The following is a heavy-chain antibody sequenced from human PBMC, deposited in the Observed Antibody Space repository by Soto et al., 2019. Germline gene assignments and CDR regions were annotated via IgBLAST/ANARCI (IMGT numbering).Heavy chain of an antibody. D-gene: IGHD4-17*01. V-gene: IGHV2-5*02. CDR2: IYWDDDK. Sequence: QITLKESGPTLVKPTQTLTLTCTFSGFSLSTSGVGVGWIRQPPGKALEWLALIYWDDDKRYSPSLKSRLTITKDTSKNQVDLTMTNMDPVDTATYYCAHNSRRGTVTTPFDYWGQGTLVTVSS. CDR1: GFSLSTSGVG. J-gene: IGHJ4*02. CDR3: AHNSRRGTVTTPFDY.